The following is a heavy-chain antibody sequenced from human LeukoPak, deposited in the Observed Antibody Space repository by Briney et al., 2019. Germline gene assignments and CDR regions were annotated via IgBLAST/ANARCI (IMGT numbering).Heavy chain of an antibody. J-gene: IGHJ3*02. CDR1: GYTFTSYD. Sequence: ASVKVSCKASGYTFTSYDINWVRQATGQGLEWMGWMNPNSGNTGYAQKLQGRVTMTTDTSTSTAYMDLRSLRSDDTAVYYCARDLTLCGGDCYSGAFDIWGQGTMVTVSS. CDR2: MNPNSGNT. D-gene: IGHD2-21*02. V-gene: IGHV1-8*01. CDR3: ARDLTLCGGDCYSGAFDI.